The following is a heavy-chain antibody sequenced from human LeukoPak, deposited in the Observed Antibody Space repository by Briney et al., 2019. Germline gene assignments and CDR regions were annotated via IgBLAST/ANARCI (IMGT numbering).Heavy chain of an antibody. Sequence: GGSLRLSCAASGFTFSSYAMNWVRQAPGKGLQWVSALSGSGGSTYYADSVKGRFTIFRDNSKNTMYLQMNSLRAEDTAVYYCARDFDYYDDSGYQTYYFDYWGQGTLVTVSS. CDR2: LSGSGGST. J-gene: IGHJ4*02. CDR3: ARDFDYYDDSGYQTYYFDY. D-gene: IGHD3-22*01. CDR1: GFTFSSYA. V-gene: IGHV3-23*01.